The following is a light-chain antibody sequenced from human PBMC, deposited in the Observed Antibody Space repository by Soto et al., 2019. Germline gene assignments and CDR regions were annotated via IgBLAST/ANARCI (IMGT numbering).Light chain of an antibody. CDR1: QRLLHSNGYNY. CDR3: MQALTAPPT. Sequence: DIVMTQFPLSLPVTPGAPASISCRSSQRLLHSNGYNYLAWFLQKAGQSPQLLIYLASSRASGVPDRFSGSGSGTDFTLKISRVEAEDVGVYHCMQALTAPPTFGQGTKVDI. J-gene: IGKJ1*01. CDR2: LAS. V-gene: IGKV2-28*01.